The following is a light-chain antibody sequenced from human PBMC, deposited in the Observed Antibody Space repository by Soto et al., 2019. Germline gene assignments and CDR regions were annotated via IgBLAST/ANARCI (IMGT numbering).Light chain of an antibody. Sequence: QSALTQPPSASGSPGQSVTISCTGTSSDVGGYNYVSWYQQHPGKAPKLMIYEVSKRPSGVPDRFSGSKSGNTASLTVSGLQAEDEADYYCSSYAGSNNRLFGGGTKVTVL. CDR3: SSYAGSNNRL. J-gene: IGLJ2*01. CDR2: EVS. V-gene: IGLV2-8*01. CDR1: SSDVGGYNY.